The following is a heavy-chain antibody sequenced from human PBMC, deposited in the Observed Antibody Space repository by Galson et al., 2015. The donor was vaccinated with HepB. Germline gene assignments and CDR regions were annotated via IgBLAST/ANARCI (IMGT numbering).Heavy chain of an antibody. J-gene: IGHJ4*02. Sequence: SLRLSCAASGFTFSSYWMSRVRQAPGKGLEWAANIKQDGSEKYYVDSVKGRFTISRDNAKNSLYLQMNSLRAEDTAVYYCARVWGYGSGSYYFDNWGQGTLVTVSS. CDR3: ARVWGYGSGSYYFDN. CDR1: GFTFSSYW. V-gene: IGHV3-7*03. D-gene: IGHD3-10*01. CDR2: IKQDGSEK.